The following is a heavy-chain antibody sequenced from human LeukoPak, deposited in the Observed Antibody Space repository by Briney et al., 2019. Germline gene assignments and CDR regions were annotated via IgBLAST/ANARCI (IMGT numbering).Heavy chain of an antibody. J-gene: IGHJ3*02. CDR2: INPSGGST. CDR1: GYTFTSHY. Sequence: ASVEVSCKASGYTFTSHYMHWVRQAPGQGLEWMGIINPSGGSTSYAQKFQGRVSMTRDMSTSTVYMELSSLRSEDTAVYYCASAARVDAFDIWGQGTMVTVSS. CDR3: ASAARVDAFDI. V-gene: IGHV1-46*03. D-gene: IGHD6-6*01.